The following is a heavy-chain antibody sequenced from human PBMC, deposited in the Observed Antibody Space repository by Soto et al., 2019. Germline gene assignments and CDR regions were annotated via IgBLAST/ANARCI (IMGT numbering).Heavy chain of an antibody. V-gene: IGHV4-34*01. CDR3: ARGHHDNLDY. CDR1: GGSFSGYY. J-gene: IGHJ4*02. Sequence: SETLSLTCTVYGGSFSGYYWSWIRQPPGKGLEWTGEINHSGSTNYNPSLKSRVTISVDTSKNQFSLKLSSVTAADTAVYYCARGHHDNLDYWGQGTLVTVSS. CDR2: INHSGST. D-gene: IGHD3-22*01.